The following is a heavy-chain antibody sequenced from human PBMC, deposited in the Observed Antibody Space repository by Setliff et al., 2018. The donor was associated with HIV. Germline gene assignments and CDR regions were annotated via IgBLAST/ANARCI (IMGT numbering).Heavy chain of an antibody. Sequence: LSLTCAVSGGSISSSNWWSWVRQPPGKGLEWVAGMSYDGGKKDYADSVKGRFTISGDYSKNTLYLQMNSLRADDTAVYYGARDSGRLGLKAGHDFDYWGQGTLVTVSS. J-gene: IGHJ4*02. CDR1: GGSISSSNW. CDR3: ARDSGRLGLKAGHDFDY. CDR2: MSYDGGKK. V-gene: IGHV3-30*03. D-gene: IGHD6-19*01.